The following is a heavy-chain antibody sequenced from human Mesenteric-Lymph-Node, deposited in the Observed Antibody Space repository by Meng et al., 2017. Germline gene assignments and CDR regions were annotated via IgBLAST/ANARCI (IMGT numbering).Heavy chain of an antibody. CDR1: GFTFSSYW. D-gene: IGHD6-13*01. V-gene: IGHV3-7*01. CDR2: IKQDGSEK. J-gene: IGHJ3*02. Sequence: GGSLRLSCAASGFTFSSYWMSWVRQAPGKGLEWVANIKQDGSEKYYVDSVKGRFTISRDNAKNSLYLQMNSLRAEDTAVYYCARLPIAAAGTFVDAFDIWGQGTMVTVSS. CDR3: ARLPIAAAGTFVDAFDI.